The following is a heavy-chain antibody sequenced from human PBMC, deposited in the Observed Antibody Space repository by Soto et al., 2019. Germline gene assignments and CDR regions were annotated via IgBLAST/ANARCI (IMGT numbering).Heavy chain of an antibody. V-gene: IGHV4-59*01. CDR1: GDAISNYY. J-gene: IGHJ4*02. D-gene: IGHD1-20*01. Sequence: PSETLSLTCSVSGDAISNYYWSWIRQTPGRGLEWIGCVHESGSTDYNPSLKGRVTISLHTSKSQFSLSLRSATAADTATYYCARGNRALITYFFAYCGQGIPVTVYS. CDR2: VHESGST. CDR3: ARGNRALITYFFAY.